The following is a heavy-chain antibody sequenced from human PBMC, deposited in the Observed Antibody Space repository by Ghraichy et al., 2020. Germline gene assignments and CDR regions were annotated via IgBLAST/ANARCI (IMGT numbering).Heavy chain of an antibody. CDR3: AAWAGAVTAVWSGPFDF. J-gene: IGHJ4*02. D-gene: IGHD3-3*01. CDR2: IVVGSGDT. CDR1: GSTFTRSA. Sequence: SVKVSCKASGSTFTRSAVQWVRQARGQHLEWIGWIVVGSGDTNYAQKFQERVTITRDLSTSTVNMELSSLISEDTAVYYCAAWAGAVTAVWSGPFDFWGQGSLVTVSS. V-gene: IGHV1-58*01.